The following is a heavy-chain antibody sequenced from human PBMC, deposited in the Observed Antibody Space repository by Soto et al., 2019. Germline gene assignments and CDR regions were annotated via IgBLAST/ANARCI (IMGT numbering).Heavy chain of an antibody. V-gene: IGHV3-20*04. D-gene: IGHD4-17*01. Sequence: ESGGGAVRPGGSLRLSCAASGFPFDDYGMSWVRQAPGKGLEWVSGINRHGGSTGYADSVKGRFTISRDNAKNSLHLHMNSLRAEDTAFYYCARTSGYYGDFFDYWGHGTLVTVSA. CDR2: INRHGGST. CDR3: ARTSGYYGDFFDY. CDR1: GFPFDDYG. J-gene: IGHJ4*01.